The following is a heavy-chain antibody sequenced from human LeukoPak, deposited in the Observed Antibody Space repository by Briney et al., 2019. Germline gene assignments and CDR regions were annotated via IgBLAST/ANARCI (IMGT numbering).Heavy chain of an antibody. Sequence: PSETLSLTCTVSGGSISSGSYYWSWIRQPAGKGLEWIGRIYTSGSTNYNPSLKSRVTISVDTSKNQFFLKLSSVTAADTAVYYCARVWNYYSDSSGYDTWGQGTLVTVSS. CDR1: GGSISSGSYY. V-gene: IGHV4-61*02. J-gene: IGHJ5*02. CDR2: IYTSGST. D-gene: IGHD3-22*01. CDR3: ARVWNYYSDSSGYDT.